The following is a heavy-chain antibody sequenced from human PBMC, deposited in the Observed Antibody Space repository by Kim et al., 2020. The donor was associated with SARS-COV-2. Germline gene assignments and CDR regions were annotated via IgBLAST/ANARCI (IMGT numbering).Heavy chain of an antibody. CDR3: ARDVGWPSPLDY. D-gene: IGHD6-19*01. J-gene: IGHJ4*02. CDR1: GGSISSSNW. CDR2: IYHSGST. Sequence: SETLSLTCAVSGGSISSSNWWSWVRQPPGKGLEWIGEIYHSGSTNYNPSLKSRVTISVDKSKNQFSLKLSSVTAADMAVYYCARDVGWPSPLDYWGQGTLVTVSS. V-gene: IGHV4-4*02.